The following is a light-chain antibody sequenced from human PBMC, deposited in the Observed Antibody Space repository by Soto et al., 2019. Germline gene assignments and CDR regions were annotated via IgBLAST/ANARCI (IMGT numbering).Light chain of an antibody. CDR1: KLGDKY. CDR2: QDT. Sequence: SYELTQPPSLSVSPGQTGSISCSGDKLGDKYACWYQKKPGQSPVLVIYQDTKRPSGIPERFSGSNSGNTATLTISGTQAMDEADYYCQAWDSSTASDVFGTGTKVTVL. J-gene: IGLJ1*01. V-gene: IGLV3-1*01. CDR3: QAWDSSTASDV.